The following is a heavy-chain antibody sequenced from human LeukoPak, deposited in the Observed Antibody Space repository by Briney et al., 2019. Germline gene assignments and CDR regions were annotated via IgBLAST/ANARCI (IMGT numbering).Heavy chain of an antibody. CDR3: VREGEGPLSKDFDY. Sequence: ASVKVSCKSSGFTLTDHYIHWVRQGPGQGLEWMGYIGPHSTFTSSPQEFQGRVTMTRDASMSTAYMELTRLTSDDTAVYYCVREGEGPLSKDFDYWGQGTLVTVSS. CDR2: IGPHSTFT. J-gene: IGHJ4*02. V-gene: IGHV1-2*02. CDR1: GFTLTDHY. D-gene: IGHD2/OR15-2a*01.